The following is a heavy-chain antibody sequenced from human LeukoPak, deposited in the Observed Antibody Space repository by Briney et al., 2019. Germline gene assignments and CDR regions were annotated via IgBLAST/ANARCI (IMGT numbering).Heavy chain of an antibody. Sequence: GGSLRLSCAASGFTFSDYYMSWIRQAPGKGLEWVSYISSSGSTIYYADSVKGRFTISRDDAKNSLYLQMNSLRAEDTAVYYCASGWNGGVITPEYYFDYWGQGTLVTVSS. CDR2: ISSSGSTI. CDR1: GFTFSDYY. V-gene: IGHV3-11*01. J-gene: IGHJ4*02. D-gene: IGHD3-16*01. CDR3: ASGWNGGVITPEYYFDY.